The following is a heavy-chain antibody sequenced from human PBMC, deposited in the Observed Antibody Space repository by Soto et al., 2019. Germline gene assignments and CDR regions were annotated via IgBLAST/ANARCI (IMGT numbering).Heavy chain of an antibody. V-gene: IGHV4-39*01. CDR2: IYYSGNT. CDR3: ARHQRVFGESPNYFYYGVDV. D-gene: IGHD3-10*01. CDR1: GDSISSSSYY. J-gene: IGHJ6*02. Sequence: SETLSLTCTVSGDSISSSSYYWGWIRQPPGKGLEWIGSIYYSGNTYYNPSLKSRVTISVDTSKNQFSLKLSSVTAADTAIYYCARHQRVFGESPNYFYYGVDVWGQGTTVTVSS.